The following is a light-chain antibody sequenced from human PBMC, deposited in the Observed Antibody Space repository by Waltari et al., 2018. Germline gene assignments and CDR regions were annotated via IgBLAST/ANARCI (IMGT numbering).Light chain of an antibody. CDR2: GAS. Sequence: EIVLTQSPGTLSLSPGERATLSCRASQSVSSSYLAWYQQKPGQAPRLLMYGASSRATGIPDRFSGSGSGTDFTLTISRLEPEDFAVYYCQQYGSSPSRTFGQGTKVEIK. CDR1: QSVSSSY. CDR3: QQYGSSPSRT. V-gene: IGKV3-20*01. J-gene: IGKJ1*01.